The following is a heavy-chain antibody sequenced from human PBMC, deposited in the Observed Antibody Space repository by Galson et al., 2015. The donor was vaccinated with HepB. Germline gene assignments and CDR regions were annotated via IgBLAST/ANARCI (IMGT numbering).Heavy chain of an antibody. CDR3: ARDRASRWMGDGYNYFAFDI. CDR2: IIPIFGTA. Sequence: SVKVSCKASGGTFSSYAISWVRQAPGQGLEWMGGIIPIFGTANYAQKFQGRVTITADESTSTAYMELSSLRSEDTAVYYCARDRASRWMGDGYNYFAFDIWGQGTMVTVSS. CDR1: GGTFSSYA. V-gene: IGHV1-69*13. J-gene: IGHJ3*02. D-gene: IGHD5-24*01.